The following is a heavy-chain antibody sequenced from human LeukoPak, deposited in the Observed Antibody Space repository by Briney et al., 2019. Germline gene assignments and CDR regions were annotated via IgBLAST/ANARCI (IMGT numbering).Heavy chain of an antibody. CDR2: MNPNSGNT. CDR3: ARGVAAAGRSFDP. V-gene: IGHV1-8*03. CDR1: GYTFTSYD. J-gene: IGHJ5*02. Sequence: GSSVKVSCKASGYTFTSYDIDWVPQATGQGLEWIGWMNPNSGNTGYAQKFQGRVTITRNTSISTAYMELSSLRSEDTAVYYCARGVAAAGRSFDPWGQGTLVTVSS. D-gene: IGHD6-13*01.